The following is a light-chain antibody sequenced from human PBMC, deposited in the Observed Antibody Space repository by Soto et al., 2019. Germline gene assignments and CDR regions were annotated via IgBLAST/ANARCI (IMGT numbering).Light chain of an antibody. V-gene: IGKV4-1*01. CDR2: WAS. J-gene: IGKJ1*01. Sequence: DILMTQYPDSLAVSLGDGATINCKSSQSVLYSPNNKNYLAWYQQKQGQPPKLXIYWASTRESGVPDRFSGSWYGTDFTLTISNLQAEDVAVYYCQQHYTTPVTFGQGTKVDIK. CDR1: QSVLYSPNNKNY. CDR3: QQHYTTPVT.